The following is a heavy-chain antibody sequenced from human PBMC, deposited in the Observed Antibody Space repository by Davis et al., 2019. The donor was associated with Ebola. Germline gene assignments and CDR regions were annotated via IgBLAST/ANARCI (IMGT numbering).Heavy chain of an antibody. CDR1: GYSFTTYW. Sequence: GESLKISCKGSGYSFTTYWIGWVRQMPGKGLEWMGIIYPSDSDTRYAPSFQGQVTISADKSITTAYLQWSSLKASDTAMYYCARTNYYYYYMDVWGKGTTVTVSS. V-gene: IGHV5-51*01. CDR2: IYPSDSDT. J-gene: IGHJ6*03. CDR3: ARTNYYYYYMDV.